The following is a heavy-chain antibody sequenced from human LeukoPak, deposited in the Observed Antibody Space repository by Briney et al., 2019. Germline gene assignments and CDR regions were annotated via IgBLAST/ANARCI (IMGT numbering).Heavy chain of an antibody. CDR1: GGSINSYY. J-gene: IGHJ6*02. CDR2: IYYSGST. V-gene: IGHV4-59*08. Sequence: MPSETLSLTCTVSGGSINSYYWSWIRQPPGKGLEWIGYIYYSGSTNYNPSLKSRVTISVDTSKNQFSLKLSSVTAADTAVYYCARHPSMDVWGQGTTVTVSS. CDR3: ARHPSMDV.